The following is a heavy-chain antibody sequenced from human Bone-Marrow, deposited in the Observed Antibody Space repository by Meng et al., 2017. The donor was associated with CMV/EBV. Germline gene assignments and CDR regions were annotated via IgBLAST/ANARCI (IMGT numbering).Heavy chain of an antibody. CDR2: ISPNSGGT. J-gene: IGHJ6*02. V-gene: IGHV1-2*02. D-gene: IGHD2-2*01. CDR1: GYTFTGYY. CDR3: AIPGYCSSTSCSIYYYYYGMDV. Sequence: ASVKVSCKASGYTFTGYYMHWVRQAPGQGLEWMGWISPNSGGTNYAQKFQGRVTMTRDTSISTAYMELSRLRSDDTAVYYCAIPGYCSSTSCSIYYYYYGMDVWGQGTTVTVSS.